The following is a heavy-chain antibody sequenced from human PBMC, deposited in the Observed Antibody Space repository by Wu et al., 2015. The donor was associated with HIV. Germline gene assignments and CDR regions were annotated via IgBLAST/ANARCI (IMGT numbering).Heavy chain of an antibody. CDR3: ARAYSSRWNDYYYYYGMDV. D-gene: IGHD6-13*01. Sequence: QVQLVQSGAEVKKPGSSVRVSCKASGGTFSNYAISWVRQAPGQGLEWMGWMNPKSGNTGYAQKFQGRVTMTRNTSISTTYMELSSLRSEDTAVYYCARAYSSRWNDYYYYYGMDVWGQGTTVTVSS. J-gene: IGHJ6*02. CDR1: GGTFSNYA. V-gene: IGHV1-8*02. CDR2: MNPKSGNT.